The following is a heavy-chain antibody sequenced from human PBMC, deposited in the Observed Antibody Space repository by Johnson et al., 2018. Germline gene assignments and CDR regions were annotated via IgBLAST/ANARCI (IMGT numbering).Heavy chain of an antibody. V-gene: IGHV3-64*04. Sequence: QVQLVESGGGLAQPGGSLRLSCAASGFTFSRYGLHWVRQAPGKGLEYVSAISGNGAITYYADSVKGRFTISRDDSKNTPYLQMNSLKTEDTAVYYCPTYNPDTDSYKNAFDIWGQGTMVTVSS. CDR3: PTYNPDTDSYKNAFDI. D-gene: IGHD5-24*01. CDR2: ISGNGAIT. CDR1: GFTFSRYG. J-gene: IGHJ3*02.